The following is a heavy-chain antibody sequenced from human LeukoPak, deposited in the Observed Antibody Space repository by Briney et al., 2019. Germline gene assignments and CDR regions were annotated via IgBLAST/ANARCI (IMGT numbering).Heavy chain of an antibody. J-gene: IGHJ3*02. D-gene: IGHD2-2*01. CDR2: ISGSGGST. V-gene: IGHV3-23*01. CDR3: AKDVVEVGIVVVPAAPAEAFDI. Sequence: GGSLRLSCAASGFTFSSYAMSWVRQAPGKGLEWVSAISGSGGSTYYAGSVKGRFTISRDNSKNTLYLQMNSLRAEDTAVYYCAKDVVEVGIVVVPAAPAEAFDIWGQGTMVTASS. CDR1: GFTFSSYA.